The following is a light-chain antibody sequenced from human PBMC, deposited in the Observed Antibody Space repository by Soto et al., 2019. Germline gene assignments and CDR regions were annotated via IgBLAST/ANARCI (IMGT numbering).Light chain of an antibody. V-gene: IGKV3-20*01. CDR1: QSVSSSY. CDR3: QQYGSSPFT. J-gene: IGKJ3*01. Sequence: EIVLTQSPGTLSLSPGERATLSCRASQSVSSSYLAWYQQKPGQAPRLLIYGASSRATGIPDRFSGSWSGTDFTLTISRVEPEDFAVYYCQQYGSSPFTFGPGTKVDIK. CDR2: GAS.